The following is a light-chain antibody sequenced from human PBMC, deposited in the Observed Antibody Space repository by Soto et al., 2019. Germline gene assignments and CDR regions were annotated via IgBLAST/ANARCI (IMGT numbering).Light chain of an antibody. CDR2: EIN. V-gene: IGLV2-8*01. CDR1: SSDVGAFNY. Sequence: ALAQPPSASGSPGQSVTISCTGTSSDVGAFNYVSWYQQHPGKAPKLMIFEINKRPSGVPDRFSGSKSGNTASLTVSGLQAEGEADYYCSSYAGINIYVFGGGTKVTVL. CDR3: SSYAGINIYV. J-gene: IGLJ1*01.